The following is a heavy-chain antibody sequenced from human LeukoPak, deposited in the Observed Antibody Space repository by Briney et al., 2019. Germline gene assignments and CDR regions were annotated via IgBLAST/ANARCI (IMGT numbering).Heavy chain of an antibody. J-gene: IGHJ4*02. Sequence: PSETLSLTCPVSGGSISSYYWNWIRQPPGKGLEWIGYMYYSGSSNYNPSLKSRVTISVDTSKNQFSLKLTSVAAADTAVYFCARLSRGSSAGFDYWGQGILVTVSS. D-gene: IGHD6-6*01. CDR2: MYYSGSS. CDR1: GGSISSYY. CDR3: ARLSRGSSAGFDY. V-gene: IGHV4-59*01.